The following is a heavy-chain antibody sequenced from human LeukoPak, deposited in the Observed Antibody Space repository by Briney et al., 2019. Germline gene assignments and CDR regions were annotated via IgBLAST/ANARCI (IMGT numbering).Heavy chain of an antibody. D-gene: IGHD1-26*01. V-gene: IGHV3-23*01. CDR1: GFTFTSYS. Sequence: AGGSLRLSCAASGFTFTSYSMNWVRQAPGKGLEWVSTISGGGGTTYYADSVKGRFTISRDNSKSTLYLQVNSLRAKDTAVYYCAKGGKWDVTPFDYWGQGTLVTVSS. CDR3: AKGGKWDVTPFDY. CDR2: ISGGGGTT. J-gene: IGHJ4*02.